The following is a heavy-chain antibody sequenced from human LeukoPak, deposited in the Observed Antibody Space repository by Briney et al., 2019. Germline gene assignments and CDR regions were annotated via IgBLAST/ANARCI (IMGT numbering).Heavy chain of an antibody. J-gene: IGHJ4*02. CDR3: AKNSSGGYSDY. CDR2: ISTYTGYS. CDR1: GYTFTSSG. V-gene: IGHV1-18*01. D-gene: IGHD6-19*01. Sequence: PVKVSCKASGYTFTSSGISWGRQAPGQGLEWMGWISTYTGYSKYAQNLQGRVTMTADTSTSTAYMELSSLRSDDTAMYYCAKNSSGGYSDYWGQGTLVTVSS.